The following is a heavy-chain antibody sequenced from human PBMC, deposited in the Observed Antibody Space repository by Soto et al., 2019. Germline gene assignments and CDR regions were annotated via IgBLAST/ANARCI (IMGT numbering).Heavy chain of an antibody. V-gene: IGHV4-30-4*01. CDR2: IYYSGST. CDR3: ARGRSYYYYGMDV. J-gene: IGHJ6*02. CDR1: GGSISSGDYY. Sequence: LSLTCTVSGGSISSGDYYWSWIRQPPGKGLEWIGYIYYSGSTYYNPSLKGRVTISADTSKNQFSLKLSSVTAADTAVYYCARGRSYYYYGMDVWGQGTTVTVSS.